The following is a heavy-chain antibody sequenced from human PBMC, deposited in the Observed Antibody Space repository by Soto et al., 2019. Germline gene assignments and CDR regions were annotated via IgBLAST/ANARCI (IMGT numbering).Heavy chain of an antibody. CDR1: GYTFAGYY. CDR2: INPNSGGT. Sequence: QVQLVQSGAEVKKPGASVKVSCKAYGYTFAGYYIHWVRQAPGQGLEWMGWINPNSGGTNYAQKFQGRVTMTRDTSISTAYMELSRLTSDDTAMYYCARDGLLVPSTGNYFDPWGQGTLVTVSS. CDR3: ARDGLLVPSTGNYFDP. J-gene: IGHJ5*02. V-gene: IGHV1-2*02. D-gene: IGHD5-12*01.